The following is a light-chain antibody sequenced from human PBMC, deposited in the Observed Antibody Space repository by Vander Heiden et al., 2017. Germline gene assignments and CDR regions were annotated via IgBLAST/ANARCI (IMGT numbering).Light chain of an antibody. CDR3: QYSGT. CDR1: QSVNSNH. CDR2: GAS. J-gene: IGKJ5*01. V-gene: IGKV3-20*01. Sequence: EIVLTQSPGTLSLSPGERASLSCRASQSVNSNHLAWHQQKPGQAPRLLIYGASSRATGIPDRFGGSGSGTDFTLTITRLEPEDFAVYYCQYSGTFGQGTRLEIK.